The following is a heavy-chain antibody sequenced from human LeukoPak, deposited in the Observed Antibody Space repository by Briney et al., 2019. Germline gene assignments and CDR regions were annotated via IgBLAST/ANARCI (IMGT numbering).Heavy chain of an antibody. Sequence: PSETLSLTCTVSGGSISSSSYYWGWIRQPPGKGLEWIGSIYYSGSTYYNPSLKSRVTISVDTSKNQFSLRLSSVTAADTAVYYCPRDRYYYDSSGYYLLDYWGQGTLVTVSS. V-gene: IGHV4-39*07. D-gene: IGHD3-22*01. CDR2: IYYSGST. CDR1: GGSISSSSYY. J-gene: IGHJ4*02. CDR3: PRDRYYYDSSGYYLLDY.